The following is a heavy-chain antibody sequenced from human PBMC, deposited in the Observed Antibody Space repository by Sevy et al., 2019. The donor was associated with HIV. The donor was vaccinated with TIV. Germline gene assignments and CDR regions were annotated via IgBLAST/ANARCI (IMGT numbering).Heavy chain of an antibody. D-gene: IGHD3-10*01. J-gene: IGHJ4*02. V-gene: IGHV3-15*01. CDR2: IKSKTDGGTT. Sequence: GGSLRLSCAASGFTFSNAWMSWVRQAPGKGLEWVGRIKSKTDGGTTDYAAPVKGRFTISRENSKNTLYLQMNSLKTEDTAVYYCTTGGLWFGALLPYYFDYWGQGTLVTVSS. CDR1: GFTFSNAW. CDR3: TTGGLWFGALLPYYFDY.